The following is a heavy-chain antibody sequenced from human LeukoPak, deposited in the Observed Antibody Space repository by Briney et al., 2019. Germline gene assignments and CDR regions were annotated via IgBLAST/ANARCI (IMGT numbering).Heavy chain of an antibody. V-gene: IGHV4-59*08. CDR2: VDYSGST. CDR1: GGSGSNYY. D-gene: IGHD6-6*01. Sequence: PSETLSLTCSVSGGSGSNYYWSWIRQPPARGLEWSGDVDYSGSTNSNASLKRRGTIFVDPSKNQFSPRLSSVTAADTAVYYCARHRAYSSSSPFDIWGQGTMVTVSS. CDR3: ARHRAYSSSSPFDI. J-gene: IGHJ3*02.